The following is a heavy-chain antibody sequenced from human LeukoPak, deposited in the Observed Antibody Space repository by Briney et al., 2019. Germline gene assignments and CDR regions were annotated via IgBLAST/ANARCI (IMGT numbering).Heavy chain of an antibody. Sequence: GESLRISCKGSGYSFTSYWISWVRQMPGKGLEWMGRIDPSDSYTNYSPSFQGHVTISADESISTAYLQWSSLKASDTAMYYCARRRIAVAVFSTDYYYGMDVWGKGTTVTVSS. CDR3: ARRRIAVAVFSTDYYYGMDV. CDR1: GYSFTSYW. CDR2: IDPSDSYT. D-gene: IGHD6-19*01. V-gene: IGHV5-10-1*01. J-gene: IGHJ6*04.